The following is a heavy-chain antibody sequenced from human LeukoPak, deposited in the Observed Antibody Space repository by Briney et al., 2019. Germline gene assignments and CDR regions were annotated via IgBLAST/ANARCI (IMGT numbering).Heavy chain of an antibody. J-gene: IGHJ3*02. CDR2: IYPDDSDI. CDR3: ARGSRVFAHYDSSGYYSAFDI. V-gene: IGHV5-51*01. D-gene: IGHD3-22*01. Sequence: GESLKISCKDSAYSFTSYWIGWVRQMPGKGLEWMGIIYPDDSDIRYSPSFQGQVTISADKSITTAYLQWSSLKASDTAMYYCARGSRVFAHYDSSGYYSAFDIWGQGTMVIVSS. CDR1: AYSFTSYW.